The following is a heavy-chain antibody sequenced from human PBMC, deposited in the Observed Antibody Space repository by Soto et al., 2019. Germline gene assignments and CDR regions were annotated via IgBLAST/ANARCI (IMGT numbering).Heavy chain of an antibody. CDR3: ASLYYYYYDCICYYGCHYYGIDF. CDR2: IYTSGST. D-gene: IGHD3-22*01. CDR1: GGSISSYY. J-gene: IGHJ6*02. V-gene: IGHV4-4*07. Sequence: SETLSLTCTVSGGSISSYYWSWIRQPAGKGLEWIGRIYTSGSTNYNPSLKSRVTMSVDTSKNQFSLKLSSVTAADTAVYYCASLYYYYYDCICYYGCHYYGIDFRGQGTTVTV.